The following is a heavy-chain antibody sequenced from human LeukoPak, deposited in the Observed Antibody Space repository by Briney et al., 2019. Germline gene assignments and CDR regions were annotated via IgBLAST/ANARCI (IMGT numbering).Heavy chain of an antibody. J-gene: IGHJ4*02. D-gene: IGHD1-26*01. CDR3: ARDKGIVGATGPFDY. CDR2: IYHSGST. V-gene: IGHV4-30-2*01. Sequence: SQTLSLTCTVSGGSISSGGYYWSWIRQPPGKGLEWIGYIYHSGSTYYNPSLKSRVTISVDRSKNQFSLKLSSVTAADTAVYYCARDKGIVGATGPFDYWGQGTLVTVSS. CDR1: GGSISSGGYY.